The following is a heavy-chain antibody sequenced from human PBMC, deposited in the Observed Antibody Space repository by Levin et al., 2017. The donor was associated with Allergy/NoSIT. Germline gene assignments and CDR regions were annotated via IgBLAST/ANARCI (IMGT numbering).Heavy chain of an antibody. D-gene: IGHD3-3*01. CDR2: MGGSGGST. Sequence: GESLKISCAASGFTFSSYGMSWVRQAPGKGLEWVSVMGGSGGSTYHVDSVKGRFTISRDNSKNTLYLQMNSLRAEDTAIYYCAKDRRDFWSGSDMDVWGKGTTVTVSS. CDR3: AKDRRDFWSGSDMDV. V-gene: IGHV3-23*01. J-gene: IGHJ6*03. CDR1: GFTFSSYG.